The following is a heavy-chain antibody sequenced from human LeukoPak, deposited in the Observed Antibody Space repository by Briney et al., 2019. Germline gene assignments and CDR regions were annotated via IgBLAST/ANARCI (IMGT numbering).Heavy chain of an antibody. CDR3: ARTDSSPGNCYDY. J-gene: IGHJ4*02. D-gene: IGHD2-15*01. Sequence: ASVKVSCKASGYTFTSYGISWVRQAPGQGLEWMGWISAYNGNTKYAQKLQGRLSLTTDTSTTTAYMELGSLNSDDTAVYYCARTDSSPGNCYDYWGQGTLVTVSS. V-gene: IGHV1-18*01. CDR2: ISAYNGNT. CDR1: GYTFTSYG.